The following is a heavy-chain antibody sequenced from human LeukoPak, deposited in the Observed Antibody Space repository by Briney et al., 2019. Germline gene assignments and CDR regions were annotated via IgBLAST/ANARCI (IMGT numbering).Heavy chain of an antibody. V-gene: IGHV3-21*01. CDR2: ISSSSSYI. CDR3: ARDGGYCSSTSGYGDY. J-gene: IGHJ4*02. CDR1: GFTFSSYS. Sequence: GGSLRLSCAASGFTFSSYSMNWVRQAPGKGLEWVSSISSSSSYIYYADSVKGRFTISRDNAKNSLYLQMNSLRAEDTAVYYCARDGGYCSSTSGYGDYWGQGTLVTVSS. D-gene: IGHD2-2*01.